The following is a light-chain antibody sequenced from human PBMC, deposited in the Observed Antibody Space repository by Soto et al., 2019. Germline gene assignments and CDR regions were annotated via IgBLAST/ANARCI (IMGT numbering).Light chain of an antibody. CDR1: QSVSNK. V-gene: IGKV3D-15*01. J-gene: IGKJ4*01. Sequence: EIVMTQSPATLSVSPGERATLSCRASQSVSNKLAWYQQTPGQAPRLLIYGASTRATGIPVRFSGSGSGTEFTLTISSLQSEDFAVYYCQQYNNWPLTFGGGTKVEIK. CDR2: GAS. CDR3: QQYNNWPLT.